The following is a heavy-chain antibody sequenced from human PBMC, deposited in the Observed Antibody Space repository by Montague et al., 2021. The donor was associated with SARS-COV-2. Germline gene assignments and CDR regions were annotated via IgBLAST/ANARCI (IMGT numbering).Heavy chain of an antibody. CDR1: GASISSSSYY. Sequence: SETRSLTCTVSGASISSSSYYWGWIRQPPGKGLEWIGTIYYSESTYYNPSLKSRVTLSVDTSKNQFSLKLSSVTAADTAVYYCARGRTVTTFYCYYYGMDVWGQGTTVTVSS. V-gene: IGHV4-39*01. CDR2: IYYSEST. D-gene: IGHD4-17*01. J-gene: IGHJ6*02. CDR3: ARGRTVTTFYCYYYGMDV.